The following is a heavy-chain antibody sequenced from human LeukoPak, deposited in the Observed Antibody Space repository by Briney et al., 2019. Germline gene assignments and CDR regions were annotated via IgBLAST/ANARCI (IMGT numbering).Heavy chain of an antibody. J-gene: IGHJ3*02. CDR2: FDPEDGET. CDR3: ATDLHNLITIFGVVNDGFDI. CDR1: GYPLTELS. D-gene: IGHD3-3*01. V-gene: IGHV1-24*01. Sequence: ASVKVSCKVSGYPLTELSMHWVRQAPGKGLEWMGSFDPEDGETIYAQKFQGRVTMTEDTSTDTAYMELSTLRSEDTAVYYCATDLHNLITIFGVVNDGFDIWGQGTMVTVSS.